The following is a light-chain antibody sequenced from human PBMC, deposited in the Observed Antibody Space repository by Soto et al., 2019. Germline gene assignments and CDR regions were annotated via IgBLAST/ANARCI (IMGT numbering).Light chain of an antibody. J-gene: IGKJ1*01. CDR2: GAS. CDR3: QQYNNWPPWT. Sequence: EILLTQSPSTRSVSPGERATLSCRASQSVSSNLAWYQQKPGQAPRLLIYGASTRATGIPASFSGSGSGTEFTLTISSLQSEDFAVYYCQQYNNWPPWTFGHGTKVDIK. V-gene: IGKV3-15*01. CDR1: QSVSSN.